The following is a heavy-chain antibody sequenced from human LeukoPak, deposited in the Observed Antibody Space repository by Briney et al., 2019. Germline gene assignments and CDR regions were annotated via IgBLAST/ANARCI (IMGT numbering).Heavy chain of an antibody. D-gene: IGHD4-23*01. CDR2: IKGDGSEK. CDR3: LRDYGGS. J-gene: IGHJ4*02. Sequence: GGSLRLSCAASGFTFSSYAMHWVRQAPGKGLEWVANIKGDGSEKNYVASVKGRFTISRDNAENSLHLQMYSLRAEDTAVYYCLRDYGGSWGQGTLVAVS. V-gene: IGHV3-7*04. CDR1: GFTFSSYA.